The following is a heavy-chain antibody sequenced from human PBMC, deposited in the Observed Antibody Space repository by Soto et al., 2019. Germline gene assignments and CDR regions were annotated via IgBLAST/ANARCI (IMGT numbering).Heavy chain of an antibody. CDR2: IYASGVT. J-gene: IGHJ5*02. D-gene: IGHD1-26*01. V-gene: IGHV4-4*07. Sequence: KPSETLSLTCTVSGGSISSYYWSWIRQPAGKGLEWIGRIYASGVTNYNPSLKSRITMSVDTSRNHFSLKLTSVTAADTAVYFCARMRSNLFDPWGQGTLVTVSS. CDR3: ARMRSNLFDP. CDR1: GGSISSYY.